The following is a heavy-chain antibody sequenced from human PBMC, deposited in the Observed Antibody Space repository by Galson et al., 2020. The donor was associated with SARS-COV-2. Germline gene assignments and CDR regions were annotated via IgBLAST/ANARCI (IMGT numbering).Heavy chain of an antibody. CDR2: IKFGGDA. Sequence: SETLSLTCAVYGGSFNGYSWTWIRQAPGKGLEWIGEIKFGGDANYSPSLRSRVTLSVDTSKNQFSLKLTSVSAADTAVYFCTRGRQGVVPSPGLGLGPFYSYYYMDGWSKGTSVTVSS. V-gene: IGHV4-34*01. CDR3: TRGRQGVVPSPGLGLGPFYSYYYMDG. J-gene: IGHJ6*03. D-gene: IGHD3-3*01. CDR1: GGSFNGYS.